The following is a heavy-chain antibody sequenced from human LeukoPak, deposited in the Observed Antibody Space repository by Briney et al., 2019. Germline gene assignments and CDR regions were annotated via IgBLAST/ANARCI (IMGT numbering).Heavy chain of an antibody. V-gene: IGHV1-18*01. CDR1: GYTFSNYG. Sequence: ASVKVSCKASGYTFSNYGLNWVRQVPGQGLEWMGRIAAYSGNTNYAAKFQGRVTITRDTSASTAYMELSSLRSEDTAVYYCAVEYYYDSSGYYSWGQGTLVTVSS. CDR3: AVEYYYDSSGYYS. D-gene: IGHD3-22*01. J-gene: IGHJ4*02. CDR2: IAAYSGNT.